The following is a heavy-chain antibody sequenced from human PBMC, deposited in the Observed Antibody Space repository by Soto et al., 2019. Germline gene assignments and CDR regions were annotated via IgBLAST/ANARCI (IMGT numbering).Heavy chain of an antibody. J-gene: IGHJ4*02. D-gene: IGHD6-13*01. CDR1: GGSIRSSTYY. CDR3: TRHEGGAAADRPLEY. Sequence: QLRLQESGPGLVKPSETLSVTCTVSGGSIRSSTYYWGWIRQPPWKGLEWIGSIYYSGSTHYNPSLKSRVTMSVDTSTNQFSLKLNSVTAADTAVYYCTRHEGGAAADRPLEYWGQRTLVTVSS. V-gene: IGHV4-39*01. CDR2: IYYSGST.